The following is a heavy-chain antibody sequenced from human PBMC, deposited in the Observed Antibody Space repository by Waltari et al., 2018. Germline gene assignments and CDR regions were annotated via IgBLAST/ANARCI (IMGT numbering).Heavy chain of an antibody. D-gene: IGHD2-2*01. Sequence: QVQLVQSGAEVKTPGASVKVSSQAYGYSFTGSYIHWVRQAPGQGLEWMGRVITNSGDTNYAQKFQGRVTLTRDTSTSTGYMQLSGLRSDDTALYYCARDPAGDGFYYFDYWGQGSLVTVSS. CDR1: GYSFTGSY. J-gene: IGHJ4*02. V-gene: IGHV1-2*06. CDR3: ARDPAGDGFYYFDY. CDR2: VITNSGDT.